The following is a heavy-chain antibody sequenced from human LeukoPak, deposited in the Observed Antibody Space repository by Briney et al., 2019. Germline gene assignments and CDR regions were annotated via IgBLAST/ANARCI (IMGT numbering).Heavy chain of an antibody. J-gene: IGHJ5*02. Sequence: SETLSLTCTVSGGSISSYYWGWIRQPPGKGLEWIGYISYNGNTHYIPSLKSRVTISVDTSKNQFSLKLSSVTAADTAVYYCARDGVADATNWFDPWGQGTLVTVSS. CDR1: GGSISSYY. CDR2: ISYNGNT. D-gene: IGHD2-15*01. CDR3: ARDGVADATNWFDP. V-gene: IGHV4-59*12.